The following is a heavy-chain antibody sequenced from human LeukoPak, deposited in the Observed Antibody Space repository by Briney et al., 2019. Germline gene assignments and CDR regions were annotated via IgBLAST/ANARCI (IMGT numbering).Heavy chain of an antibody. CDR2: IYYSGST. CDR1: GGSISSYY. D-gene: IGHD2-21*02. CDR3: ARLQYGGNSVGDFDY. Sequence: SETLSLTCTVSGGSISSYYWSWIRQPPGKGLEWIGYIYYSGSTNYNPSLKSRVTISVDTSKNQFSLKLSSVTAADTAVYYCARLQYGGNSVGDFDYWSQGTLVTVSS. J-gene: IGHJ4*02. V-gene: IGHV4-59*08.